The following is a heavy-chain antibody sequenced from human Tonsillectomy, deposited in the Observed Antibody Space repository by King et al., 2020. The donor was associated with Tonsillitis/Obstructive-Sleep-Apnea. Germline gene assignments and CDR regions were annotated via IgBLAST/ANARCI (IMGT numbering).Heavy chain of an antibody. CDR1: GFTFSSYA. D-gene: IGHD4-17*01. CDR3: ARDDYGDSGPIFDF. Sequence: VQLVESGGGLVQPGGSLRLSCVASGFTFSSYAMNWVRQAPGGGLDWVSTILSSGATHYSDSVKGRFTISRDNSKDTLYLQMNSLRAEDTAVYYCARDDYGDSGPIFDFWGQGTLIIVSS. V-gene: IGHV3-23*04. J-gene: IGHJ4*02. CDR2: ILSSGAT.